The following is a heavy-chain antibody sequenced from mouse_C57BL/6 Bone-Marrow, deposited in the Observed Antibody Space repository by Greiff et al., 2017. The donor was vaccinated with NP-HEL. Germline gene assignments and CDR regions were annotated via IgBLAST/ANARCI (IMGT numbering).Heavy chain of an antibody. CDR1: GYTFTSYW. Sequence: VQLQQPGAELVKPGASVKLSCKASGYTFTSYWMHWVKQRPGRGLEWIGRIDPNSGGTKYNEKFKSKATMTVDKPSSTAYIHLSSLTSEGSAVYYCVSIYDGYYGGCFDYWGQGTTLTVSS. CDR2: IDPNSGGT. V-gene: IGHV1-72*01. J-gene: IGHJ2*01. D-gene: IGHD2-3*01. CDR3: VSIYDGYYGGCFDY.